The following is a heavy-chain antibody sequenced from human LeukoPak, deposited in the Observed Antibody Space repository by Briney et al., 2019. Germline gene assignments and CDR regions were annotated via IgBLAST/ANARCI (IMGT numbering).Heavy chain of an antibody. Sequence: GSLRLSCVVSGLTFNRCWMNWVRQAPGKGLEWVAHINPDGRDTYYVDSVKGRFTISRDNAQNSMYLQMNSLRVEDTAVYYCTSWGDTTAEYFQRWGQGTLVTVSS. J-gene: IGHJ1*01. D-gene: IGHD2-21*02. CDR2: INPDGRDT. V-gene: IGHV3-7*01. CDR1: GLTFNRCW. CDR3: TSWGDTTAEYFQR.